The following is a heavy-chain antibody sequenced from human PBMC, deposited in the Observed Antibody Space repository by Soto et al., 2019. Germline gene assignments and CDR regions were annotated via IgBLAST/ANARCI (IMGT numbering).Heavy chain of an antibody. Sequence: QVQLVESGGGVCQPGRSLRLSCAASGFTFSSYAMHWVRQAPGKGLEWVAVISSDGSNKYYADSVKGRFTISRDNSKNTLYLQMNSLRADDTSVYYCAKQKGVRFDDWGQGTLVTVSS. CDR3: AKQKGVRFDD. J-gene: IGHJ4*02. CDR2: ISSDGSNK. V-gene: IGHV3-30-3*01. D-gene: IGHD3-16*01. CDR1: GFTFSSYA.